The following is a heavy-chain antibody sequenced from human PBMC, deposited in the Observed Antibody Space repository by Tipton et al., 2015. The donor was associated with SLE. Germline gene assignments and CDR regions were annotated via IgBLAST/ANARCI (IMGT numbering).Heavy chain of an antibody. V-gene: IGHV4-59*11. CDR1: GGSISSHY. Sequence: TLSLTCTVSGGSISSHYWSWIRRPPGKALEWIAYINYSGSTNYNPSLKSRVTMSVDTSKNHFSLKLISVTAADTAVYFCARIIAGHGDAFDVWGQGTMVTVSS. J-gene: IGHJ3*01. CDR2: INYSGST. CDR3: ARIIAGHGDAFDV.